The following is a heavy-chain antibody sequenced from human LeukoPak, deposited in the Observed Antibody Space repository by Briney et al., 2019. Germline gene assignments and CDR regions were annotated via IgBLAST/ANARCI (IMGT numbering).Heavy chain of an antibody. V-gene: IGHV3-21*01. Sequence: GGSLRLSCAASGFTFSSYSMNWVRQAPGKGLEWVSSISSSSSYIYYADSVKGRFTISRDNAKNSLYLQMNSLRAEDTAVYYYARDGNTHREYYFDHWGQGTLVTVSS. CDR2: ISSSSSYI. J-gene: IGHJ4*02. CDR1: GFTFSSYS. D-gene: IGHD4-23*01. CDR3: ARDGNTHREYYFDH.